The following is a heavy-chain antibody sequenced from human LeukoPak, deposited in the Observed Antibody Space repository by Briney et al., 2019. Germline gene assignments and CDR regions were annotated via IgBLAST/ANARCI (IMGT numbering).Heavy chain of an antibody. D-gene: IGHD2-2*01. CDR1: GFTFSNYA. V-gene: IGHV3-23*01. CDR2: ICGSGGST. CDR3: AKVSSIVVVPAARFDP. Sequence: PGGSSRLSCAASGFTFSNYAMSWVRQAPGKGLEWVSTICGSGGSTYYADSVKGRYTISRDNSKNTLYLQMNSLRGEDTAVYYCAKVSSIVVVPAARFDPWGQGTLVTVSS. J-gene: IGHJ5*02.